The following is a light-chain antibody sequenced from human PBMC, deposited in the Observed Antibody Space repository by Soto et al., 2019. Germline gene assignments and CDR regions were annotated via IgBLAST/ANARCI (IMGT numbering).Light chain of an antibody. CDR1: QGISNY. V-gene: IGKV1-27*01. J-gene: IGKJ3*01. CDR2: AAS. Sequence: DIQMTQSPSSLSASVGDRVTITCRASQGISNYFAWYQKKPVKVPKLLIHAASTLQSGVTSRFSGGGSGSDFTLTSSSLQPEDVATYYCEKYNTALPLSVGPGTKVDIK. CDR3: EKYNTALPLS.